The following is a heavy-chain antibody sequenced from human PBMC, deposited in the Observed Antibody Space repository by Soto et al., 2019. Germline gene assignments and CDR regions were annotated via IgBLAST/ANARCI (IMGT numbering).Heavy chain of an antibody. V-gene: IGHV1-46*01. CDR2: INPTGDIT. J-gene: IGHJ4*02. CDR1: GFSFGAYY. CDR3: VRDEASGSFMGYDH. D-gene: IGHD3-10*01. Sequence: ASVKVSCKASGFSFGAYYMHWVRQAPGQGLEWMGWINPTGDITKYERKFQGRVTVTRDTSTSTVYMELSSLRSEDTAVYYCVRDEASGSFMGYDHWGQGTLVPVSS.